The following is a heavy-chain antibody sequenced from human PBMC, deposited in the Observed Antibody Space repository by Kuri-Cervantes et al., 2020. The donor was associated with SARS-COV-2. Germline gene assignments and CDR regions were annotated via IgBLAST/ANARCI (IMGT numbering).Heavy chain of an antibody. J-gene: IGHJ6*03. CDR3: AKDWGAGQWLEYYYYMDV. CDR2: IGPSGTTK. Sequence: GGSLRLSCTASGFIFSDYYMTWIRQAPGKGLEWVSNIGPSGTTKYYADSVKGRFTISRDNSKNTLYLQMNSLRAEDTAVYYCAKDWGAGQWLEYYYYMDVWGKGTTVTVSS. D-gene: IGHD6-19*01. V-gene: IGHV3-11*04. CDR1: GFIFSDYY.